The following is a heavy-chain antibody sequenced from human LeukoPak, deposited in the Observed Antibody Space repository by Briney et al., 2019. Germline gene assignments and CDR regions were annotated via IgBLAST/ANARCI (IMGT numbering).Heavy chain of an antibody. Sequence: GGSLRLSCVASGFTANGNYMSWVCQAPGKGLEWVSVIYSGGTTYYADSVKGRFTISRDNSKNTLYLQMNSLRAEDTAVYYCARVGHYGSGSCFESWGQGTLVTVSS. D-gene: IGHD3-10*01. J-gene: IGHJ4*02. CDR1: GFTANGNY. CDR2: IYSGGTT. CDR3: ARVGHYGSGSCFES. V-gene: IGHV3-53*01.